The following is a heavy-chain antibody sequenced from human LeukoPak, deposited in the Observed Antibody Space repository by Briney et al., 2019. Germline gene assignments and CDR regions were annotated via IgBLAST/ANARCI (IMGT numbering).Heavy chain of an antibody. CDR2: IYHSGST. V-gene: IGHV4-38-2*02. CDR3: ASRTIVLLWFGELMVFDY. D-gene: IGHD3-10*01. CDR1: GYSISSGYY. J-gene: IGHJ4*02. Sequence: SETLSLTCTVSGYSISSGYYWGWIRQPPGKGLEWIGSIYHSGSTYYNPSLKSRVTISVDTSKNQFSLKLSSVTAADTAVYYCASRTIVLLWFGELMVFDYWGQGTLVTVSS.